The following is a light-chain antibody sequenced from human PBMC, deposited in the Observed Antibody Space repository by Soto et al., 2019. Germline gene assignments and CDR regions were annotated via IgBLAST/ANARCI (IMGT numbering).Light chain of an antibody. Sequence: EVVLTQSPGTLSLSVGERATLSCRASQSVASNHLAWYQQKPGQAPRLLIYGASTRAAGIPDRFSGSGSGTDFTLTISRLEPEDFGVFFCRHYGRSPIFTFGPGTTVDMK. V-gene: IGKV3-20*01. CDR1: QSVASNH. CDR2: GAS. CDR3: RHYGRSPIFT. J-gene: IGKJ3*01.